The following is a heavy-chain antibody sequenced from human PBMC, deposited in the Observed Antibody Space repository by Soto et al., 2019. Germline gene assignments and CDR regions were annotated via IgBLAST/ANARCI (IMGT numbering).Heavy chain of an antibody. CDR2: IIPIFGTA. Sequence: QVQLVQSGAEVKKPGSSVKVSCKASGGTFSSYAISWVRQAPGQGLEWLGGIIPIFGTANYAQKFQGRVTISADKSTRTAYIELSSLSSEDTAVYDCARPVDYYDSSGYYYFYYYGMDVWGQGPTVTVSS. D-gene: IGHD3-22*01. CDR3: ARPVDYYDSSGYYYFYYYGMDV. J-gene: IGHJ6*02. V-gene: IGHV1-69*06. CDR1: GGTFSSYA.